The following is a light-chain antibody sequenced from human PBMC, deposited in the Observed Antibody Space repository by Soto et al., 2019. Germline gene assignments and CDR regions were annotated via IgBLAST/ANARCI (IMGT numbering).Light chain of an antibody. J-gene: IGKJ5*01. CDR2: AAS. CDR3: QQYYSYPT. V-gene: IGKV1-8*01. Sequence: IQKTKTPYPVSASVRDRITITFRASQGISSYLAWYQQKPGKAPKLLIYAASTLQSGVPSRFSGSGSGTDFTLTISCLQSEDFATYYCQQYYSYPTFGQGTRLEN. CDR1: QGISSY.